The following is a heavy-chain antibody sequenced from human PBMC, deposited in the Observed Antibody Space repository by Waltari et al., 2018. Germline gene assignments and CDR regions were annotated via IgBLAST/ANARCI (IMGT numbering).Heavy chain of an antibody. CDR3: TRDPRRPIAAGWFDP. Sequence: EVQLVESGGGLVQPGRPLRLSCTASGFTFGYYAMSWFRQAHGKGLEWVGFIRSKAYGGTTEYAASVKGRFTISRDDSKSIAYLQMNSLKTEDTAVYYCTRDPRRPIAAGWFDPWGQGTLVTVSS. CDR1: GFTFGYYA. J-gene: IGHJ5*02. D-gene: IGHD6-13*01. CDR2: IRSKAYGGTT. V-gene: IGHV3-49*03.